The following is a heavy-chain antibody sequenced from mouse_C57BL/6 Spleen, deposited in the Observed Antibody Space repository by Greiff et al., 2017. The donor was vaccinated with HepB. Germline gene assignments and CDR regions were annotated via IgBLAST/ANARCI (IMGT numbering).Heavy chain of an antibody. CDR2: ISDGGSYT. Sequence: VQRVESGGGLVKPGGFLKLSCAASGFTFSSHAMSWVRQTPEKRLEWVATISDGGSYTYFQANVKGRFPISRDNAKNNLYLQMSHLKSEDTAMYYCARDGGRSSYWYFDVWGTGTTVTVSS. J-gene: IGHJ1*03. CDR1: GFTFSSHA. V-gene: IGHV5-4*01. D-gene: IGHD1-1*01. CDR3: ARDGGRSSYWYFDV.